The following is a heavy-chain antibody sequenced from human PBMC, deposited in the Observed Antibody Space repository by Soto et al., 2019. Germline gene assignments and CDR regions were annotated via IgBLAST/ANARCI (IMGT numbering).Heavy chain of an antibody. CDR1: GGSISSSSYY. CDR3: ARQIVLRFLEWSPLQINYFDY. D-gene: IGHD3-3*01. J-gene: IGHJ4*02. V-gene: IGHV4-39*01. CDR2: IYYSGST. Sequence: SETLSLTCTVSGGSISSSSYYWGWIRQPPGKGLEWIGSIYYSGSTYYNTSLKSRVTISVDTSNNQFSLKLSSVTAADTAVYYCARQIVLRFLEWSPLQINYFDYWGQGTLVTVSS.